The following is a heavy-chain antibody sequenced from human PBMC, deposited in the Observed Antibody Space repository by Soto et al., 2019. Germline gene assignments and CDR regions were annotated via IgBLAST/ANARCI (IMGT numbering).Heavy chain of an antibody. CDR3: ARTYYDILTGPHYYYYMDV. CDR2: IYYSGST. J-gene: IGHJ6*03. V-gene: IGHV4-59*08. CDR1: GGSISSYY. D-gene: IGHD3-9*01. Sequence: QVQLQESGPGLVKPSETLPLTCTVSGGSISSYYWSWIRQPPGKGLECIGYIYYSGSTNYNPSLKSRVTISVDTSKNQFSLKLSSVTAADTAVYYCARTYYDILTGPHYYYYMDVWGKGTTVTVSS.